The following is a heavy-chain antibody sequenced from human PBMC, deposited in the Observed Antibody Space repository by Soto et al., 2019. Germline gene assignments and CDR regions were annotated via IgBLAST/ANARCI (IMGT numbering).Heavy chain of an antibody. CDR3: ARGPRYAAAGNGNGDFDY. V-gene: IGHV1-2*04. D-gene: IGHD6-13*01. CDR2: INPNSGGT. Sequence: MHWVRQAPGQGLEWMGWINPNSGGTNYAQKFQGWVTMTRDTSISTAYMELSRLRSDDTAVYYCARGPRYAAAGNGNGDFDYWGQGTLVTVSS. J-gene: IGHJ4*02.